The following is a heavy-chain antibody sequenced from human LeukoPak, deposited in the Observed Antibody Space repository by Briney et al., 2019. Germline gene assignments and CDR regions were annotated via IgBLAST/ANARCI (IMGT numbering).Heavy chain of an antibody. Sequence: GGSLRFSCAASGFTFSSYAMSWVRQAPGKGLEWVSAISGSGGSTYYADSVKGRFTISRDNSKNTLYLQMNSLRAEDTAVYYCANSVVPAASLDYWGQGTLVTVSS. V-gene: IGHV3-23*01. J-gene: IGHJ4*02. CDR2: ISGSGGST. CDR3: ANSVVPAASLDY. D-gene: IGHD2-2*01. CDR1: GFTFSSYA.